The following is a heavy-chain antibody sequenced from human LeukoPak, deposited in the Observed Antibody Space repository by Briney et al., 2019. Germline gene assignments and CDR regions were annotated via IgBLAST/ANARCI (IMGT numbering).Heavy chain of an antibody. V-gene: IGHV4-34*01. J-gene: IGHJ3*02. Sequence: TSETLSLTCAVYGGSFSGYYWSWIRQPPGKGLEWIGEINHSGSTNYNPSLKSRVTISVDTSKNQFSLKLSSVTAADTAVYYCARAPGWGIVVVKNAFDIWGQGTMVTVSS. CDR2: INHSGST. CDR1: GGSFSGYY. CDR3: ARAPGWGIVVVKNAFDI. D-gene: IGHD3-22*01.